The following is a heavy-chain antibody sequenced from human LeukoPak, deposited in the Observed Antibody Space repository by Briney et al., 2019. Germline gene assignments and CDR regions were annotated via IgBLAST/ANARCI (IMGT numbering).Heavy chain of an antibody. CDR1: GYNFFTYG. CDR3: ARVAGYCSSTSCYDY. V-gene: IGHV1-18*01. D-gene: IGHD2-2*01. J-gene: IGHJ4*02. CDR2: ISPHNGNA. Sequence: ASVKVSCKASGYNFFTYGITWVRQAPGQGLEWMGWISPHNGNANYAQKFQDRVIMTTDTSTNTVYMELSSLRSEDTAVYYCARVAGYCSSTSCYDYWGQGTLVTVSS.